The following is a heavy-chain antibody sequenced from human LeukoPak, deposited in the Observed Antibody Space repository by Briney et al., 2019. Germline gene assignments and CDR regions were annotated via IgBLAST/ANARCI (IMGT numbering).Heavy chain of an antibody. CDR2: IRYDGSNK. Sequence: PGGSLRLSCAASGFTFSSYGMHWVRQAPGKGLEWVAFIRYDGSNKYYADSAKGRFTISRDNSKNTLYLQMNSLRAEDTAVCYCAKDLGSYCGGDCYSAVDYWGQGTLVTVSS. CDR1: GFTFSSYG. CDR3: AKDLGSYCGGDCYSAVDY. J-gene: IGHJ4*02. V-gene: IGHV3-30*02. D-gene: IGHD2-21*01.